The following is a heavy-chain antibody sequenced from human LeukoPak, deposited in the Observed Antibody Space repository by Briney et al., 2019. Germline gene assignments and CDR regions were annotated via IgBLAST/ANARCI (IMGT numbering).Heavy chain of an antibody. Sequence: ASVKVSCEPSGYTFTSYALSWVRQAPGQGLEWMGWISTYNGHTNYAQKFQGRVTMTTDTSTSTSYMELRSLTSNDTAVYFCARGSADGFDIWGQGTMVIVSS. D-gene: IGHD3-10*01. CDR2: ISTYNGHT. J-gene: IGHJ3*02. CDR3: ARGSADGFDI. V-gene: IGHV1-18*01. CDR1: GYTFTSYA.